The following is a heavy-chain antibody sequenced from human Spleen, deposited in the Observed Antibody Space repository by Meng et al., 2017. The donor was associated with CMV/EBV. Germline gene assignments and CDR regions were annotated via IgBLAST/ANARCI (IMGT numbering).Heavy chain of an antibody. Sequence: ASVKVSCKASGYGFGGYDIHWVRLATGQGLEWVGWMNPHSGNTGYAQKFQGRVTMTRNTSISTAYMELSSLRSEDTAVYYCASGYYDFWSGYSDYYYGMDVWGQGTTVTVSS. V-gene: IGHV1-8*02. CDR3: ASGYYDFWSGYSDYYYGMDV. CDR2: MNPHSGNT. D-gene: IGHD3-3*01. CDR1: GYGFGGYD. J-gene: IGHJ6*02.